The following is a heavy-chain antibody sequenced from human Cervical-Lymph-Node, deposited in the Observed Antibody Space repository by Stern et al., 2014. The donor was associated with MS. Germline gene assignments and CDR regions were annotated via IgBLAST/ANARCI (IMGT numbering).Heavy chain of an antibody. Sequence: QVQLVQSGAEVKKPGASVKVSCKISGYTLTDLSIHWVRQAPGKGLEWMGGFDPEDDETKYAQRFQGRVTMTEDTSTDTAYMELSSLRSEDTAVYYCATRVSGGSSNSYYFDYWGQGTLVTVSS. J-gene: IGHJ4*02. CDR2: FDPEDDET. D-gene: IGHD1-26*01. CDR1: GYTLTDLS. CDR3: ATRVSGGSSNSYYFDY. V-gene: IGHV1-24*01.